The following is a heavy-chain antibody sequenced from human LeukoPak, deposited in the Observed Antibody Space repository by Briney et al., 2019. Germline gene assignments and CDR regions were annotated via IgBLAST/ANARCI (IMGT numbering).Heavy chain of an antibody. CDR2: TSDGITK. Sequence: GGSLRLSCAASGFIFSDFAITWIRQAPGRGLEWISKTSDGITKHYADSVKGRFTISRDNAKNSLYLQMNSLRAEDTALYYCAKGPLAAAGHYFDYWGQGTLVTVSS. J-gene: IGHJ4*02. D-gene: IGHD6-13*01. CDR3: AKGPLAAAGHYFDY. V-gene: IGHV3-11*01. CDR1: GFIFSDFA.